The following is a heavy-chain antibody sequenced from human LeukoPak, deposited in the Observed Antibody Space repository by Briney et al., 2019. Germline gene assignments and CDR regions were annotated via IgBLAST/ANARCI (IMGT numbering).Heavy chain of an antibody. Sequence: PSETLSLTCTVSGGSISSGGYYWSLIRQQPGKGLEWIGYIYYSGSTYYNPSLKSRITISVDTSKNQFSLKMSSVTAADTAVYYCARAPPTIAVAGSAFDIWGQGTMVTVSS. D-gene: IGHD6-19*01. CDR3: ARAPPTIAVAGSAFDI. CDR2: IYYSGST. V-gene: IGHV4-31*03. J-gene: IGHJ3*02. CDR1: GGSISSGGYY.